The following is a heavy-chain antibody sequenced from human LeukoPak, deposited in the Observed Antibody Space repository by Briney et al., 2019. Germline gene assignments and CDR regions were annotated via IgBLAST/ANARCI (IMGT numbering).Heavy chain of an antibody. CDR3: ASFSNWTIDY. Sequence: PSETLSLTCTVSGGSIRSGGYYWSWIRQPPGKGLEWIGEINHSGSTNYNPSLKSRVTISVDTSKNQFSLKLSSVTAADTAVYYCASFSNWTIDYWGQGTLVTVSS. V-gene: IGHV4-34*01. CDR2: INHSGST. J-gene: IGHJ4*02. D-gene: IGHD1-20*01. CDR1: GGSIRSGGYY.